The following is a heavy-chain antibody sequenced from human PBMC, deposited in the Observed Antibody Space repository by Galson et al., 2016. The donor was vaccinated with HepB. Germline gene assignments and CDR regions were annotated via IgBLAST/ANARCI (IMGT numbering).Heavy chain of an antibody. CDR3: ARDRLGFYYYYMDV. Sequence: SETLSLTCTVSGDSISGYYWSWIRQAPGKGLEWIGCAYYSGTTNYNPSLKSRLTLSVDTPKNQFSLNLRSVTAADTAVYYCARDRLGFYYYYMDVWGKGTTVTVSS. V-gene: IGHV4-59*01. CDR2: AYYSGTT. CDR1: GDSISGYY. J-gene: IGHJ6*03. D-gene: IGHD4-17*01.